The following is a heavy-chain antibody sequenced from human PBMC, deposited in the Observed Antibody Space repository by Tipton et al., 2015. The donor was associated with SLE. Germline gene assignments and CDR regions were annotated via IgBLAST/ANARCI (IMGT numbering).Heavy chain of an antibody. D-gene: IGHD3-10*01. Sequence: KFQGRITITRDTSASSVYMELSSLTSEDTAIYFCARNYPNDYWGQGTLVTVSS. J-gene: IGHJ4*02. CDR3: ARNYPNDY. V-gene: IGHV1-3*01.